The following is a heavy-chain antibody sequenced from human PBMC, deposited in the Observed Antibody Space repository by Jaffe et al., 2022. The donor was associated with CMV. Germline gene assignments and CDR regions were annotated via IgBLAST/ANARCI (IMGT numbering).Heavy chain of an antibody. CDR2: INQDGAAA. D-gene: IGHD6-6*01. CDR1: GFSFSGYW. J-gene: IGHJ6*02. CDR3: ARDWSYSSSSFVPKFYYGLDV. Sequence: EVQLVESGGGWVQPGGSLRLSCAASGFSFSGYWMSWVRQAPGKGLEWVANINQDGAAASYVDSVRGRFTISRDNAGKSLYLQMNSLRVDDTAVYYCARDWSYSSSSFVPKFYYGLDVWGQGTTVTVSS. V-gene: IGHV3-7*01.